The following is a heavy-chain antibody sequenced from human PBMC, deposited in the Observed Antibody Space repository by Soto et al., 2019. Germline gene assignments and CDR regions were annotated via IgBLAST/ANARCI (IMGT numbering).Heavy chain of an antibody. D-gene: IGHD6-19*01. CDR3: AGRAVAGRYWSGERDD. CDR1: GATISSSTYY. Sequence: SETLSLTCSVSGATISSSTYYRGWIRQPPGKGLEWIGNIYYSGSTYYNPSLKSRVTMSVDTSENQFSLKLTSVTAADTAVYYCAGRAVAGRYWSGERDDWGKGTVVTVS. V-gene: IGHV4-39*01. CDR2: IYYSGST. J-gene: IGHJ4*02.